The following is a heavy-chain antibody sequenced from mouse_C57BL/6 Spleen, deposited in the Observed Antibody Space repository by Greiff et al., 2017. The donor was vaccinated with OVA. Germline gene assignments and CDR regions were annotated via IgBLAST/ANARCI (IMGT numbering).Heavy chain of an antibody. CDR1: GYTFPSYW. Sequence: QVQLKQPGAELVMPGASVKLSCKASGYTFPSYWMHWVKQRPGQGLEWIGEIDPSDSYTNYNQKFKGKSTLTVDKSSSTAYMQLSSLTSEDSAVYYCARRHYGSSYGYFDVWGTGTTVTVSS. CDR3: ARRHYGSSYGYFDV. D-gene: IGHD1-1*01. CDR2: IDPSDSYT. J-gene: IGHJ1*03. V-gene: IGHV1-69*01.